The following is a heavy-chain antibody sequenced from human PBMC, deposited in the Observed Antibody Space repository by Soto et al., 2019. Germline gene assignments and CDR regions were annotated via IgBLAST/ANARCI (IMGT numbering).Heavy chain of an antibody. D-gene: IGHD3-16*01. V-gene: IGHV4-34*01. J-gene: IGHJ4*02. CDR3: QGGDF. Sequence: SETLSLTCAVSGGSFRGYFWSWIRQSPDKGLEGIGEINDSGSTYYNPAFKSRLTISVDTSKSQTSLTLTSVTAADSAVYYCQGGDFWGQGTRVTVSS. CDR1: GGSFRGYF. CDR2: INDSGST.